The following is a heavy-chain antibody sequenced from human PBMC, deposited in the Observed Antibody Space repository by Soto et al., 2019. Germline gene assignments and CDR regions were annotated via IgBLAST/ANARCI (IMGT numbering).Heavy chain of an antibody. Sequence: QVQLVESGGGVVQPGRSLRLSCAASGFTFSSYGMQWVRQAPGKGLEWVAVISYDGSNKYYADSVKGRFTISRDNSKNTLYLQMNSLRAEDTVVYYCAKTRYGWYPDYWGQGTLVTVSS. CDR3: AKTRYGWYPDY. D-gene: IGHD6-19*01. CDR1: GFTFSSYG. J-gene: IGHJ4*02. V-gene: IGHV3-30*18. CDR2: ISYDGSNK.